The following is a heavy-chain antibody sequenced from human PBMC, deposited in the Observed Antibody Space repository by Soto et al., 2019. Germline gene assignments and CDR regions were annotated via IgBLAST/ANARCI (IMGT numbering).Heavy chain of an antibody. D-gene: IGHD5-12*01. Sequence: EASVEVCCKASGYTFKGYYMHWVRQAKGQGREWMGWINPNSGGTNYAQKFQGWVTMTRDTSISTAYMELSRLRSDDTAVYYCARRSGYDDAFDIWGQGTMVTVSS. V-gene: IGHV1-2*04. CDR1: GYTFKGYY. CDR2: INPNSGGT. CDR3: ARRSGYDDAFDI. J-gene: IGHJ3*02.